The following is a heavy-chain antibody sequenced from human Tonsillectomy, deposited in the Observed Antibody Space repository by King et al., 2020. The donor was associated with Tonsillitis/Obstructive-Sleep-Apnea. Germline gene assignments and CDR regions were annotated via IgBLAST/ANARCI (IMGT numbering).Heavy chain of an antibody. J-gene: IGHJ6*03. Sequence: VQLVESGGGVVQPGRSLRLSCAASGFTFSSYAMHWVRQAPGKGLEWVAVISYDGSNKYYADAVKGRFTISRDNSKNTLYLQMNSLRAEDTAMYYCARHPINSHPPYYFYFYMDVWGKGTTVTVSS. CDR2: ISYDGSNK. V-gene: IGHV3-30*04. CDR1: GFTFSSYA. CDR3: ARHPINSHPPYYFYFYMDV. D-gene: IGHD4-23*01.